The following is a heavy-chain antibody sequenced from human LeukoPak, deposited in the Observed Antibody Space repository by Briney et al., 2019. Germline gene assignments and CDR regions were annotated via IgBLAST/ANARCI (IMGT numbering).Heavy chain of an antibody. V-gene: IGHV3-23*01. Sequence: GGSLRLSCAASGFTFSSYSMTWVRQAPGKGLEWVSGISGSGSSTYYADSVKGRFTLSRDYPKNTLYLQVNSLRAEDTAVYFCAKYSGSYYYPPNWDSWGQGTLVTVSS. CDR2: ISGSGSST. CDR1: GFTFSSYS. D-gene: IGHD1-26*01. J-gene: IGHJ4*02. CDR3: AKYSGSYYYPPNWDS.